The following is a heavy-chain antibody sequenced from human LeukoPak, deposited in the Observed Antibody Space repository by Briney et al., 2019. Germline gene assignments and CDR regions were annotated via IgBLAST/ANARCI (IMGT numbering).Heavy chain of an antibody. Sequence: GGSLRLSCAASGFTFSSYAMSWVRQAPGKGLEWVSDISDSGGSTYYADSVKGRFTISRDYATNSLYLQMNSLRAEDTAVYYCAASGYDLDWYFDLWGRGTPVTVSS. D-gene: IGHD5-12*01. CDR2: ISDSGGST. CDR1: GFTFSSYA. V-gene: IGHV3-23*01. J-gene: IGHJ2*01. CDR3: AASGYDLDWYFDL.